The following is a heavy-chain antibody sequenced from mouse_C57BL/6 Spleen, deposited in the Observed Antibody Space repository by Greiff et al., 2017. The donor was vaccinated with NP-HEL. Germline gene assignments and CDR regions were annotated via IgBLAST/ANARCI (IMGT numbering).Heavy chain of an antibody. J-gene: IGHJ2*01. Sequence: QVQLKQSGAELAKPGASVKLSCKASGYTFTSYWMHWVKQRPGQGLEWIGYINPSSGYTKYIQKFKDKATLTADKSSSTAYMQLSSLTYEDSAVYSCARGDYGSSYWGKGTTLTVSS. V-gene: IGHV1-7*01. CDR3: ARGDYGSSY. CDR2: INPSSGYT. D-gene: IGHD1-1*01. CDR1: GYTFTSYW.